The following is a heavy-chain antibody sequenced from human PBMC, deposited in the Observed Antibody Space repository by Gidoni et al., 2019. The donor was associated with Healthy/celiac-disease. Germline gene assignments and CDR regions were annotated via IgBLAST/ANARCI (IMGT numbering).Heavy chain of an antibody. Sequence: EVQLVESGGGLVQPGRSLRLSCSASGFTFADYAMHGVRPAPGKGLEWVSGISWNSGSIGYADSVRGRFTISRDNAKNSLYLQMNSLRAEDTALYYCAKDLGRYYYDSRGYYLGYWGQGTLVTVSS. CDR2: ISWNSGSI. V-gene: IGHV3-9*01. CDR3: AKDLGRYYYDSRGYYLGY. CDR1: GFTFADYA. J-gene: IGHJ4*02. D-gene: IGHD3-22*01.